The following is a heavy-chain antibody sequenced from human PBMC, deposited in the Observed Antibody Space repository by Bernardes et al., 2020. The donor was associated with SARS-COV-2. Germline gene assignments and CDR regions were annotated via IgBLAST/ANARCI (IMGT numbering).Heavy chain of an antibody. J-gene: IGHJ4*02. CDR1: GFTFSSYA. D-gene: IGHD3-22*01. CDR3: AKASILLRGVAWLLLREGVTTY. CDR2: ISGSGGST. Sequence: GGSLRLSCAASGFTFSSYAMSWVRQAPGKGLEWVSAISGSGGSTYYADSVKGRFTISRDNSKNTLYLQMNSLRAEDTAVYYCAKASILLRGVAWLLLREGVTTYWGQGTLVTVSS. V-gene: IGHV3-23*01.